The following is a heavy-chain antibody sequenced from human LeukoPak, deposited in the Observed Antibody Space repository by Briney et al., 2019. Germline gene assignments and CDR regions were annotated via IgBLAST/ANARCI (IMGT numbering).Heavy chain of an antibody. CDR2: IIPIFGTA. Sequence: SMKVSCKASGGTFSSYAISWVRQAPGQGLEWMGGIIPIFGTANYAQKFRGRVTITADESTSTAYMEPSSLRSEDTAVYYCARDHCSSTSCYPSWGQGTLVTVSS. V-gene: IGHV1-69*13. J-gene: IGHJ5*02. CDR1: GGTFSSYA. CDR3: ARDHCSSTSCYPS. D-gene: IGHD2-2*01.